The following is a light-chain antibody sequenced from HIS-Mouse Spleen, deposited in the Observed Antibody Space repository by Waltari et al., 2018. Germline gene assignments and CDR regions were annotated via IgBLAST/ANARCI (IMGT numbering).Light chain of an antibody. Sequence: QSVLTQPPSASGTPGQRVTISCSGSSSNIGSNYVYWYQQLPGPAPNPPICRINQGPSGVPDRFSGSKSGTAASLAISGLRSEDEADYYCAAWDDSLSGYVFGTGTKVTVL. CDR1: SSNIGSNY. J-gene: IGLJ1*01. V-gene: IGLV1-47*01. CDR3: AAWDDSLSGYV. CDR2: RIN.